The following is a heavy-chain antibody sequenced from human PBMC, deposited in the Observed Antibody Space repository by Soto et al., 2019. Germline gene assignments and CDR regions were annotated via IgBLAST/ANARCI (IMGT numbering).Heavy chain of an antibody. D-gene: IGHD3-22*01. CDR3: ARAAAFYETSGDPWSTFDI. J-gene: IGHJ3*02. Sequence: QVHLVQSGAEVKKPGASVKVSCKASGYTLTSYGISWVRQAPGQGLQWMGWISAYNGNTNYADKFQGGVTMTTDTSTSTAHMEVRSLRSDETAVYYCARAAAFYETSGDPWSTFDIWGQGTMVTVSS. CDR1: GYTLTSYG. V-gene: IGHV1-18*01. CDR2: ISAYNGNT.